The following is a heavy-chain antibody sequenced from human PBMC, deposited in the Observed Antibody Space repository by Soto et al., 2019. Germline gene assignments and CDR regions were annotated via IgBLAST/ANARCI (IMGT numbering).Heavy chain of an antibody. J-gene: IGHJ4*02. CDR2: IYYSGST. CDR1: GGSISSGGYY. V-gene: IGHV4-31*03. CDR3: ARRVPWYSSSWSTSTYFDY. D-gene: IGHD6-13*01. Sequence: SETLSLTCTLSGGSISSGGYYWSWIRQHPGKGLEWIGYIYYSGSTYYNPSLKSRVTISVDTSKNQFSLKLSSVTAADTAVYYCARRVPWYSSSWSTSTYFDYWGQGTLVTV.